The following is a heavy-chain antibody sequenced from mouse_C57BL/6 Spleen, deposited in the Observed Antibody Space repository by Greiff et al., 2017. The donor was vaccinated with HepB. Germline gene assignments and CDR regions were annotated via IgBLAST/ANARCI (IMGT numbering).Heavy chain of an antibody. CDR2: IYPGDGDT. V-gene: IGHV1-82*01. CDR1: GYAFSSSW. D-gene: IGHD3-2*02. CDR3: ARNAAQGYYYAMDY. J-gene: IGHJ4*01. Sequence: VEPGASVKISCQASGYAFSSSWMNWVKQRPGKGLEWIGRIYPGDGDTNYNGKFKGKATLTADKSSSTAYMQLSSLTSEDSAVYFCARNAAQGYYYAMDYWGQGTSVTVSS.